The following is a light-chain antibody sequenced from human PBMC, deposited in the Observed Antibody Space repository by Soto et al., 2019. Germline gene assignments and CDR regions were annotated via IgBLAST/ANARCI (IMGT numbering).Light chain of an antibody. CDR1: QSVLYSSNNKNY. CDR2: WAS. V-gene: IGKV4-1*01. Sequence: DTVMTQSPDSLAVFLGERATINCKSSQSVLYSSNNKNYLAWYQQKPGQPPKLLIYWASTRESGVPDRFSGSGSGTDFTLTISSLQAEDVAVYYCQQYYSTPPTFGGGTKVEIK. CDR3: QQYYSTPPT. J-gene: IGKJ4*01.